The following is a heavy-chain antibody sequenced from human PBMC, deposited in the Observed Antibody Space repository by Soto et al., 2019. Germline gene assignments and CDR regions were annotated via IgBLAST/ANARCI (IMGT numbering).Heavy chain of an antibody. J-gene: IGHJ5*02. CDR1: GGSFSGYY. D-gene: IGHD3-22*01. Sequence: SETLSLTCAVYGGSFSGYYWSWIRQPPGKGLEWIGEINHSGSTNYNPSLKSRVTISVDTSKNQFSLKLSSVTAADTAVYYCARGGHDSSGYYYTGSWFDPWGQGTLVTVSS. CDR3: ARGGHDSSGYYYTGSWFDP. V-gene: IGHV4-34*01. CDR2: INHSGST.